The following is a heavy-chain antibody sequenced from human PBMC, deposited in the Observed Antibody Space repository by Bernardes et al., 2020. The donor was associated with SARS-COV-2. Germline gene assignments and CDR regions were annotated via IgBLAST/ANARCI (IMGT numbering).Heavy chain of an antibody. D-gene: IGHD3-10*01. Sequence: VSLRLSCAASGFTFSSYSMSWVRQAPGKGLEWVSYISTGSRTIYYADSVKGRFTISRDNAQNSLYLQMNSLRDEDTAVYYCVRRGSMDVWGQGTAVTVSS. CDR2: ISTGSRTI. J-gene: IGHJ6*02. CDR3: VRRGSMDV. CDR1: GFTFSSYS. V-gene: IGHV3-48*02.